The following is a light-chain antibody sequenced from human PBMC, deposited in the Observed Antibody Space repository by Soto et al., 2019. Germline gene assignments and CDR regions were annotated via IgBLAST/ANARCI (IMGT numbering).Light chain of an antibody. CDR3: QQRSNWGFT. CDR1: QSVSSY. V-gene: IGKV3-11*01. Sequence: EIVLTQSPGTLSLSPGERATLSCRASQSVSSYLAWYQQKPGQAPRLLIYDASNRATGIPARFSGSGSGTDFTLTISSLEPEDFAVYDCQQRSNWGFTFGPGNKVDIK. J-gene: IGKJ3*01. CDR2: DAS.